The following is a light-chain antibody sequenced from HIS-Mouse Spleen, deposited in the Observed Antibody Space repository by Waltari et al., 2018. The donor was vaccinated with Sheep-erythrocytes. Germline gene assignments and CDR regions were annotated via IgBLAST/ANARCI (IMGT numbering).Light chain of an antibody. J-gene: IGLJ3*02. V-gene: IGLV2-8*01. CDR2: EVS. Sequence: QSALTQPPSASGAPGPAVPISCTATSMDAGGSTYTSWYQQHPGKAPKLLIYEVSKRPSGVPDRFSGSKSGNTASLTVSGLQAEDEADYYCSSYAGSNNWVFGGGTKLTVL. CDR1: SMDAGGSTY. CDR3: SSYAGSNNWV.